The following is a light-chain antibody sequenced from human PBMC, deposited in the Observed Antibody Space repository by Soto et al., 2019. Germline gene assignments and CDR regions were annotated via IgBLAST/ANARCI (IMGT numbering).Light chain of an antibody. Sequence: QSVLTQPPSLSGAPGQRVTISCTGSISNIGAGYDVHWYQQLPGTAPKLLIYGNSNRPSGVPDRFSGSKSGTSASLAITGLQAEDEADYYCQSYDGSLSGYVFGTGTKVTVL. CDR2: GNS. V-gene: IGLV1-40*01. J-gene: IGLJ1*01. CDR3: QSYDGSLSGYV. CDR1: ISNIGAGYD.